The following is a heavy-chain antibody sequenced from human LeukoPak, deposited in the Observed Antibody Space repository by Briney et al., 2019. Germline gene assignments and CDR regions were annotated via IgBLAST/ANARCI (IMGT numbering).Heavy chain of an antibody. CDR3: ARAAFNYYDSSGYYRRPGRAFDY. CDR1: GGSISSNNW. CDR2: IYHSGSP. J-gene: IGHJ4*02. D-gene: IGHD3-22*01. V-gene: IGHV4-4*02. Sequence: SGTLSLTCAVSGGSISSNNWWGWVRQPPGKGLEWIGEIYHSGSPNYNPSLKSRVTISVDKSRNHFSLNLSSVTAADTAVYYCARAAFNYYDSSGYYRRPGRAFDYWGQGTLVTVSS.